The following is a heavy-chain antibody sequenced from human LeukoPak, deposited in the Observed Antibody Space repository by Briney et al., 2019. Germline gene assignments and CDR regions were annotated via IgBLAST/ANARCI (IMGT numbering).Heavy chain of an antibody. D-gene: IGHD4-17*01. CDR1: GGTFSSYA. Sequence: SVKVSCKASGGTFSSYAISWVRQAPGQGLEWMGGIIPILGTANYAQKFQGRVTITADESTSTAYMELSSLRSEDTAVYYCARRGYGDLDAFDIWGQGTMVTVSS. J-gene: IGHJ3*02. CDR2: IIPILGTA. CDR3: ARRGYGDLDAFDI. V-gene: IGHV1-69*13.